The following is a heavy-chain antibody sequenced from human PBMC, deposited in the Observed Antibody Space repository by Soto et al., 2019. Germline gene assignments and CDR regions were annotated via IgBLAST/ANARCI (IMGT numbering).Heavy chain of an antibody. CDR3: ARVITMVRGAESYFDY. J-gene: IGHJ4*02. CDR2: INPSGGST. Sequence: AAVKVSCKASGYTFTSYYMHWVRQAPGQGLEWMGIINPSGGSTSYAQKFQGRVTMTRDTSTSTVYMELSSLRSEDTAVYYCARVITMVRGAESYFDYWGQGILVTVSS. V-gene: IGHV1-46*01. CDR1: GYTFTSYY. D-gene: IGHD3-10*01.